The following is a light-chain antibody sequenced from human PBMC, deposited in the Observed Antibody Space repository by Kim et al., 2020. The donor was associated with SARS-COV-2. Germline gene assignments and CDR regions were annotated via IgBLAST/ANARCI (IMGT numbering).Light chain of an antibody. CDR1: AGPVSSCHY. CDR3: LLSCSGAGV. V-gene: IGLV7-46*01. Sequence: PGRTATLPCGSSAGPVSSCHYPFWFQQKTDQAPKTLICDTISNHSWTPAQFSGSLLGGQAALTLSGAQPEDEAEYYCLLSCSGAGVFGGGTQLTV. J-gene: IGLJ3*02. CDR2: DTI.